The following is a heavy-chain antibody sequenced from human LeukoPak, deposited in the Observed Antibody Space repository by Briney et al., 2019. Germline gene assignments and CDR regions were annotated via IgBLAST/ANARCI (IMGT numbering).Heavy chain of an antibody. CDR2: ISYDGSNK. CDR1: GFTFSNYG. V-gene: IGHV3-30*18. J-gene: IGHJ5*02. D-gene: IGHD3-10*01. CDR3: AKDGASYYYGSGSYSWFDP. Sequence: GGSLRLSCAASGFTFSNYGMHWVRQAPGKGLEWVAVISYDGSNKYYADSVKGRFTISRDNSKNTLYLKTNSLRAEDTAVYYCAKDGASYYYGSGSYSWFDPWGQGTLVTVSS.